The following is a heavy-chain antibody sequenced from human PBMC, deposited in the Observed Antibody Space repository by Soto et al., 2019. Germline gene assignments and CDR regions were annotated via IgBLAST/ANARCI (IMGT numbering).Heavy chain of an antibody. D-gene: IGHD3-22*01. Sequence: GASVQVACKDSGYTFTSYGIIWVRQAPGQGLEWMGWINAYNGNTNYAQKFQGRVTITADKSTSTAYMDLSSLTPEDTAVYYCASLYDDSSGNFDYWGQGTLVTVSS. CDR3: ASLYDDSSGNFDY. J-gene: IGHJ4*02. CDR1: GYTFTSYG. CDR2: INAYNGNT. V-gene: IGHV1-18*01.